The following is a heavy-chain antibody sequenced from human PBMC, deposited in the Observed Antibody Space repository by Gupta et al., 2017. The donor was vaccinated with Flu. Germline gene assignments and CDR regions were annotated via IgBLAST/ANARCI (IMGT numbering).Heavy chain of an antibody. CDR1: GYTFTGYY. CDR2: IDPNSGGT. V-gene: IGHV1-2*02. CDR3: ARDYCPNGLCYAFDY. Sequence: QVQLVQSGAEVKKPGASVKVSCKASGYTFTGYYVHWVRQAPGQGLEWMGWIDPNSGGTNYAQKFQGRVTMNGDTSISIAYMELSGLGSDDTAVYYCARDYCPNGLCYAFDYWGQGTLVTVSS. J-gene: IGHJ4*02. D-gene: IGHD2-8*01.